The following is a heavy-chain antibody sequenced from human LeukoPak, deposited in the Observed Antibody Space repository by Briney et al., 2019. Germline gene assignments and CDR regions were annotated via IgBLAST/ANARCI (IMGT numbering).Heavy chain of an antibody. J-gene: IGHJ6*02. CDR2: IIPIFGTA. CDR1: GGTFSSYA. CDR3: ARGSRNYDILTGYYYYYGMDV. Sequence: ASVKVFCKASGGTFSSYAISWVRQAPGQGLEWMGGIIPIFGTANYAQKFQGRVTITADESTSTAYMELSSLRSEDTAVYYCARGSRNYDILTGYYYYYGMDVWGQGTTVTVSS. D-gene: IGHD3-9*01. V-gene: IGHV1-69*13.